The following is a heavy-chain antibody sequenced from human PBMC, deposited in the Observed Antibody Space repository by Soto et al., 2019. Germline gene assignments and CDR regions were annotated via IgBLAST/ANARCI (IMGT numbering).Heavy chain of an antibody. D-gene: IGHD5-12*01. Sequence: ASVKVSCKASGYTFTSYDINWVRQATGQGLEWMGWMNPNSGNTGYAQKFQGRVTMTRNTSISTAYMELSSLRSEDTAVYYCARGLLHPGGYDSFFDYWGQGTLVTVSS. CDR3: ARGLLHPGGYDSFFDY. J-gene: IGHJ4*02. CDR1: GYTFTSYD. CDR2: MNPNSGNT. V-gene: IGHV1-8*01.